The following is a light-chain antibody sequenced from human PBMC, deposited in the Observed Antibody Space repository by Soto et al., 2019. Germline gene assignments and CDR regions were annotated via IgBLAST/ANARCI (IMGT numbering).Light chain of an antibody. CDR2: YAS. Sequence: EIMMTQSPATLSVSPGEGATLSCRASQSVRNNLAWYQHKPGQAPRLLIYYASTRATGIPARFSGSGSGTEFTLTISSLQSEDFALYYCQQYNDWPPITFGQGTRLEIK. V-gene: IGKV3-15*01. CDR1: QSVRNN. CDR3: QQYNDWPPIT. J-gene: IGKJ5*01.